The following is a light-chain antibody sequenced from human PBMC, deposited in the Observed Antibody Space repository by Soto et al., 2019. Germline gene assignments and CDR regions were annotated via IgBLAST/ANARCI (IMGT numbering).Light chain of an antibody. J-gene: IGKJ5*01. CDR3: QQYNTWPPIT. Sequence: EIVLTQSPGTLSLSPGERATLSCRASQSVSNNYLAWYQQKPGQAPRLLIYDASNRATGIPARFSGSGSGTEFTLSISRLQTDDFATYYCQQYNTWPPITFGQGTRLEI. CDR2: DAS. CDR1: QSVSNN. V-gene: IGKV3D-15*01.